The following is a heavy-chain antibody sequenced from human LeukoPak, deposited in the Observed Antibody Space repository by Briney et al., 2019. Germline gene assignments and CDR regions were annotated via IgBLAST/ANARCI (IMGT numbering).Heavy chain of an antibody. Sequence: SETLSLTCTVSGGSISSYYWSWIRQPPGKGLEWIGYIYYSGSTNYNPSLKSRVTISVDTSKNQFSLKLSSVTAADTAVYYCARGSLTTVTLFDYWGQGTLVTVSS. V-gene: IGHV4-59*01. J-gene: IGHJ4*02. CDR3: ARGSLTTVTLFDY. D-gene: IGHD4-4*01. CDR2: IYYSGST. CDR1: GGSISSYY.